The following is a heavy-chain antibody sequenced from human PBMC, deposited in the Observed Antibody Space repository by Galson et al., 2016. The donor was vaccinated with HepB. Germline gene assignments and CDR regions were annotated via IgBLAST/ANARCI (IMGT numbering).Heavy chain of an antibody. D-gene: IGHD2-21*01. Sequence: SLRLSCAASGFSFGNYGMNWVRQAPGRGLEWVSHINNIGSHIYHAESVKGRLTISRDNAKNSLYLQMNSLRVEDTAIYYCARDDDLWARRSAMDVWGQGTKVTVAS. CDR3: ARDDDLWARRSAMDV. CDR2: INNIGSHI. CDR1: GFSFGNYG. V-gene: IGHV3-21*01. J-gene: IGHJ6*02.